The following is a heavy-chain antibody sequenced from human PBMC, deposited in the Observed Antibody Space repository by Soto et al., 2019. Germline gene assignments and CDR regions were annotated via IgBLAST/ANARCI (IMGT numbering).Heavy chain of an antibody. V-gene: IGHV3-48*02. D-gene: IGHD3-9*01. J-gene: IGHJ3*02. CDR3: VRDRDWAFDI. Sequence: EVHLVESGGGLVQPGGSLRLSCAASGYTFSEYSMNWVRQAPGKGLEWVSYSGTSRKYIFYADSVRGRFTISRDDAKSSLYIQLNRLRDEYPAVYYCVRDRDWAFDIWGQGTMVTVSS. CDR2: SGTSRKYI. CDR1: GYTFSEYS.